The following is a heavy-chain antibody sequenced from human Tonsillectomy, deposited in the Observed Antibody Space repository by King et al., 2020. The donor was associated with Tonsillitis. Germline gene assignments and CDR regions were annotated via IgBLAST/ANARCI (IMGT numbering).Heavy chain of an antibody. J-gene: IGHJ5*02. D-gene: IGHD3-3*01. CDR2: ISYGGSNK. CDR1: GFIFSTYA. V-gene: IGHV3-30-3*01. CDR3: ARDQGFLEWLSAFPPNNWFDP. Sequence: VQLVESGGGVVQPGRSLRLSCAASGFIFSTYAVHGVRQAPGKGLEWVADISYGGSNKYYTDSVKGRFTISRDNSKNTLYLQVHNLRAEDTAVYYCARDQGFLEWLSAFPPNNWFDPWGQGTLVTVSS.